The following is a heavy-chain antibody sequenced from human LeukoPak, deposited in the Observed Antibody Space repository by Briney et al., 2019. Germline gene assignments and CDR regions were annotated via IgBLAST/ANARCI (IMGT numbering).Heavy chain of an antibody. J-gene: IGHJ6*03. CDR1: GYTFTSYG. CDR2: MNPNSGNT. CDR3: ARGLVGATAHYYYYYMDV. Sequence: ASVKVSCKASGYTFTSYGISWVRQAPGQGLEWMGWMNPNSGNTGYAQKFQGRVTITRNTSISTAYMELSSLRSEDTAVYYCARGLVGATAHYYYYYMDVWGKGTTVTVSS. V-gene: IGHV1-8*03. D-gene: IGHD1-26*01.